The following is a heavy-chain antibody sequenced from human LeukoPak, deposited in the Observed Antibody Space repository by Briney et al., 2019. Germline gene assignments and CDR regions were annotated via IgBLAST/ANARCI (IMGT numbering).Heavy chain of an antibody. V-gene: IGHV3-48*01. CDR3: ARDYVFAFDY. J-gene: IGHJ4*02. CDR2: ISHSGSAE. Sequence: GGSLRLSCAASGFSFSTYSMSWVRQAPGKGLEWISYISHSGSAEHYTDSVKGRFTISRDNGKNALYLQMNSLRAEDTAVYFCARDYVFAFDYWSQGTLVTVSS. CDR1: GFSFSTYS. D-gene: IGHD3-10*02.